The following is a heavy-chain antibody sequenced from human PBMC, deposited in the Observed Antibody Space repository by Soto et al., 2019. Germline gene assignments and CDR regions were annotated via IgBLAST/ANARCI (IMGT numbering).Heavy chain of an antibody. Sequence: QVQLQESGPGLVKPSQTLSLTCTVSGDSITSGGYYWTWIRQHPGKGLEWIGYIYYSGVTHYNPSRKRRVTTSVATSKNPCSLKLSSVTAADTALYYCARDLRGRGSCRFAPWGQGTLVTVSS. V-gene: IGHV4-31*03. CDR1: GDSITSGGYY. CDR3: ARDLRGRGSCRFAP. D-gene: IGHD3-10*01. J-gene: IGHJ5*02. CDR2: IYYSGVT.